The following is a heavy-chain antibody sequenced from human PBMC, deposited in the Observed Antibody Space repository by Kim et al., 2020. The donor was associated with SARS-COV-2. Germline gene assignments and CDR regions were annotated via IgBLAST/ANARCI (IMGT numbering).Heavy chain of an antibody. J-gene: IGHJ4*02. V-gene: IGHV7-4-1*02. CDR3: ARDRYRGNFDY. Sequence: PTYAQGLTGRFVFSLDTSVSTAYLQISGLKAEGTAVYYCARDRYRGNFDYWGQGTLVTVSS. D-gene: IGHD2-15*01. CDR2: P.